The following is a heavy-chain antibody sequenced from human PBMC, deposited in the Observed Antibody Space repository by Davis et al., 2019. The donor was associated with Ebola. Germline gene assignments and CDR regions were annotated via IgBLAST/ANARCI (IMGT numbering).Heavy chain of an antibody. CDR3: ASTPSGWLRSGYFDY. J-gene: IGHJ4*02. V-gene: IGHV1-46*01. CDR1: GYTFTSYY. D-gene: IGHD5-24*01. CDR2: INPSGGST. Sequence: VSVKVSCKASGYTFTSYYMHWVRQAPGQGLEWMGIINPSGGSTSYAQKFQGRVTMTRDTSTSTVYMELSSLRSEDTAVYYCASTPSGWLRSGYFDYWGQGTLVTVSS.